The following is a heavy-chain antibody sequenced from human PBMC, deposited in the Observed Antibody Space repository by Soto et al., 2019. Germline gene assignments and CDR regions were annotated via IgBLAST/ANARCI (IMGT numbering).Heavy chain of an antibody. J-gene: IGHJ5*02. V-gene: IGHV4-31*03. D-gene: IGHD3-10*01. Sequence: QVQLQESGPGLVKPSQTLSLTCTVSGGSISSGGYYWSWIRQHPGKGLEWIGYIYYSGSTYYNPSLKSRVTXXVXTXXNQSSLKLSSVTAADTAVYYCAREKKGRGEVWFDPWGQGTLVTVSS. CDR2: IYYSGST. CDR3: AREKKGRGEVWFDP. CDR1: GGSISSGGYY.